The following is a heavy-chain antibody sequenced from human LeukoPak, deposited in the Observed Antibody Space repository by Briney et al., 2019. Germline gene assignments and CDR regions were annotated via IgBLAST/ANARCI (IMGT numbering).Heavy chain of an antibody. J-gene: IGHJ3*02. CDR3: AKGRRSGSFAFGAFDI. D-gene: IGHD1-26*01. CDR1: GFTFSSYG. Sequence: GGSLRLSCAASGFTFSSYGMHWVRQAPGKGLEWVAVISYDGSNKYYADSVKGRFTISRDNSKNTLYLQMNSLRAEDTAVYYCAKGRRSGSFAFGAFDIWGQGTMVTVSS. CDR2: ISYDGSNK. V-gene: IGHV3-30*18.